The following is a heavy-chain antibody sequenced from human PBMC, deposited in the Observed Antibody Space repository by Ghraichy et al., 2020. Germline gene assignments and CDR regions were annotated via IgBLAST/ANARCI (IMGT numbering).Heavy chain of an antibody. D-gene: IGHD3-9*01. CDR1: GYTFTSYD. CDR2: MNPNSGNT. J-gene: IGHJ1*01. V-gene: IGHV1-8*02. Sequence: ASVKVSCKASGYTFTSYDINWVRQATGQGLEWMGWMNPNSGNTGYAQKFQGRVTMTTNTSISTAYMELSSLRSEDTAVYYCARGALSQDPHFQHWGQGTLVTVSS. CDR3: ARGALSQDPHFQH.